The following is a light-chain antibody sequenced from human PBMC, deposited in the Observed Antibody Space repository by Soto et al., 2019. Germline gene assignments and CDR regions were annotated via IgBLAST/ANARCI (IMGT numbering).Light chain of an antibody. Sequence: DVVMTQSPLSLPVTLGQTASISCRSSLSLVYSDGNTYLNWFHQRPGQSPRRLFYKVSNRDSGVPDRFSASGSVTDFPLRINRVEAEDVGVYYCLQGSHWPPTFGQGTTVEIK. CDR1: LSLVYSDGNTY. CDR3: LQGSHWPPT. J-gene: IGKJ1*01. CDR2: KVS. V-gene: IGKV2-30*01.